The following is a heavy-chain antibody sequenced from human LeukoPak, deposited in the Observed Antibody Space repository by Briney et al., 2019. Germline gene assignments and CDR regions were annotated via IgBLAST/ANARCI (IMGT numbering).Heavy chain of an antibody. Sequence: GGSLRLSCAASGFTFSSYWMSWVRQAPGKGLEWVANIKQDGSEKYYVDSVKGRFTISRDNAKNSLYLQMNSLRAEDTAVYYCARERGCRSTSCELGLFDYWGQGTLVTVSS. CDR3: ARERGCRSTSCELGLFDY. CDR1: GFTFSSYW. D-gene: IGHD2-2*01. J-gene: IGHJ4*02. V-gene: IGHV3-7*01. CDR2: IKQDGSEK.